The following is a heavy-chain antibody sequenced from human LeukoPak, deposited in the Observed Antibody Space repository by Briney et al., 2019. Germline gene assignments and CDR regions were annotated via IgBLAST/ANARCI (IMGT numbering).Heavy chain of an antibody. Sequence: GGSLRLSCAASGFTFSSYAMSWVRQAPGKGLEWVSSISSSSSYIYYADSVKGRFTISRDNAKNSLYLQMNSLRAEDTAVYYCARDFTYGGNHYYYYYYMDVWGKGTTVTVSS. J-gene: IGHJ6*03. CDR2: ISSSSSYI. CDR3: ARDFTYGGNHYYYYYYMDV. D-gene: IGHD4-23*01. V-gene: IGHV3-21*01. CDR1: GFTFSSYA.